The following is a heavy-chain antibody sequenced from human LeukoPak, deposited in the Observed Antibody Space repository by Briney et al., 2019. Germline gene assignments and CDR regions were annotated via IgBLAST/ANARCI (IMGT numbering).Heavy chain of an antibody. D-gene: IGHD6-6*01. Sequence: TASETLSLTCAVSGGSISSYYWTWIRQPPGKGLKWVGYIQNSAIYRPKIKSSPSLQSRVSLSIDTSKNQVSLTVNSVTAADTAVYYCARLSSTLYYSMDVWGPGTAVTVSS. J-gene: IGHJ6*02. V-gene: IGHV4-4*08. CDR1: GGSISSYY. CDR3: ARLSSTLYYSMDV. CDR2: IQNSAIYRPKI.